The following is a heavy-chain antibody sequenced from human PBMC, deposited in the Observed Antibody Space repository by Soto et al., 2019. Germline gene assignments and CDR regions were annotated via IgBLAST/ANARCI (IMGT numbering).Heavy chain of an antibody. CDR2: ISSSSSYT. CDR1: GFTFSDYY. Sequence: GGSLRLSCAASGFTFSDYYMSWIRQAPGKGLEWVSYISSSSSYTNYADSVKGRFTISRDNAKNSLYLQMNSLRAEDTAVYYCARDPSRYSSSWGMRRVSNWFDPWGQGTLVTVSS. V-gene: IGHV3-11*06. D-gene: IGHD6-13*01. CDR3: ARDPSRYSSSWGMRRVSNWFDP. J-gene: IGHJ5*02.